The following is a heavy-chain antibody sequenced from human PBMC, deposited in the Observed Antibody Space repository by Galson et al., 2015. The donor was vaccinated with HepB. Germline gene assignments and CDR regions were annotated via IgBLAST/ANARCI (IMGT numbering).Heavy chain of an antibody. J-gene: IGHJ5*02. CDR1: GFTFSGSA. V-gene: IGHV3-73*01. Sequence: SLRLSCAASGFTFSGSAMHWVRQASGKGLEWVGRIRSKANSYATAYAASVKGRFTIFRDDSKNTAYLQMNSLKTEDTAVYYCTRSECSGGSCWFDPWGQGTLVTVSS. CDR2: IRSKANSYAT. CDR3: TRSECSGGSCWFDP. D-gene: IGHD2-15*01.